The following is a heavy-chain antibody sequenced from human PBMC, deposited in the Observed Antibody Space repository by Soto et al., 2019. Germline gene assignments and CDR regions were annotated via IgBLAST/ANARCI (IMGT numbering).Heavy chain of an antibody. Sequence: TSETLSLTCAVYGGSFHGYYWSWIRQPPGKGLEWIGEINHSGSANYNPTFKSRVSISVDTSKNQMSLKLSSVTAADTAVYYCARERGVMVRGVITPYYYYYGMDVWGQGTTVTVSS. CDR2: INHSGSA. V-gene: IGHV4-34*01. D-gene: IGHD3-10*01. CDR1: GGSFHGYY. CDR3: ARERGVMVRGVITPYYYYYGMDV. J-gene: IGHJ6*02.